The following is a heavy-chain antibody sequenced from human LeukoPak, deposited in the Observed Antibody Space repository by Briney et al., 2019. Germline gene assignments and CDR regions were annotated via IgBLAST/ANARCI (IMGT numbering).Heavy chain of an antibody. J-gene: IGHJ4*02. D-gene: IGHD6-6*01. V-gene: IGHV3-7*01. Sequence: GGSLRLSCAASGFSFSNYWMTWLRQAPGKGLEWVANIRGDESRKYYLDSVTGRFTISRDNANNALNLQINSLRAEDTALYYCARGDGTSSGLYFHYWGQGTLVTVSS. CDR1: GFSFSNYW. CDR2: IRGDESRK. CDR3: ARGDGTSSGLYFHY.